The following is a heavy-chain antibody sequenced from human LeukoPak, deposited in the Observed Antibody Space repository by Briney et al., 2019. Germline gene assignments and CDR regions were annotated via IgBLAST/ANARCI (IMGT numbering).Heavy chain of an antibody. V-gene: IGHV3-74*01. CDR2: ITFYGSCA. D-gene: IGHD6-6*01. J-gene: IGHJ6*04. CDR3: ARDGQRLLSAARQFCHTFYMDV. CDR1: GFDFINVW. Sequence: GGSLRLSWAASGFDFINVWMHWVRQVPGEGLIWVSRITFYGSCANYADSIRGRSTTSRDNAKTPLYLQTVSLSAKGTAVYYCARDGQRLLSAARQFCHTFYMDVWGKGTTVTVS.